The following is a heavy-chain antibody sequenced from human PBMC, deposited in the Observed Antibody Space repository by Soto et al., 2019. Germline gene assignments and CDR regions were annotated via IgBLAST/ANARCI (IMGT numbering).Heavy chain of an antibody. J-gene: IGHJ6*03. CDR2: IYYSGST. D-gene: IGHD3-3*01. V-gene: IGHV4-59*08. Sequence: SETLSLTCTVSGGSISSYYWSWIRQPQGKGLEWIGYIYYSGSTNYNPSLKSRVTISVDTSKNQFSLKLSSVTAADTAVYYCAILAATYYDFLVSGDYYMDVWGKGTTVTVSS. CDR1: GGSISSYY. CDR3: AILAATYYDFLVSGDYYMDV.